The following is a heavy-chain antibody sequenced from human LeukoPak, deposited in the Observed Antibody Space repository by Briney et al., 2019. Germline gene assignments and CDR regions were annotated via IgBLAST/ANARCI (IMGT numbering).Heavy chain of an antibody. D-gene: IGHD6-13*01. J-gene: IGHJ4*02. CDR1: RFALSSYW. CDR3: ARYSSSWYSPFDY. CDR2: TNSDGSYT. Sequence: PGGSLRLSCVASRFALSSYWMNWVRQAPGRGLVWVARTNSDGSYTDYADSVKGRFTISRDNSKNTLYLQMNNLRAEDTAVYYCARYSSSWYSPFDYWGQGTLVTVSS. V-gene: IGHV3-74*01.